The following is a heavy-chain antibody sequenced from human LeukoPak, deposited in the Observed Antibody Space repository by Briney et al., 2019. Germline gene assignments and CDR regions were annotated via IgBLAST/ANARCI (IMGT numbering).Heavy chain of an antibody. CDR1: GFTFSSYG. CDR3: AKESKSNYYQYYGMDV. Sequence: QSGGSLRLSCAASGFTFSSYGMSWVRQAPGKGLEWLSFISDTGSSTYYADSVKGRFTISRDNSRNTLVLQMNSLRADDTAVYYCAKESKSNYYQYYGMDVWGQGTTVTVSS. J-gene: IGHJ6*02. CDR2: ISDTGSST. V-gene: IGHV3-23*01.